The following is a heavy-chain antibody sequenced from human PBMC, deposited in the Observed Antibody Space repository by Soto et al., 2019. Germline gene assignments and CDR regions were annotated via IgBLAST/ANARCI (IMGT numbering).Heavy chain of an antibody. CDR3: AKRDIVVVPAAYFDC. Sequence: GGSLRLSCAASGFTFSSYAMSWVRQAPGKGLEWVSTISGSGGDTYYADSVKGRFTISRDNSKNTLYLQMNSLRAEDTAVYYCAKRDIVVVPAAYFDCWGQGTLVTVSS. CDR1: GFTFSSYA. CDR2: ISGSGGDT. V-gene: IGHV3-23*01. J-gene: IGHJ4*02. D-gene: IGHD2-2*01.